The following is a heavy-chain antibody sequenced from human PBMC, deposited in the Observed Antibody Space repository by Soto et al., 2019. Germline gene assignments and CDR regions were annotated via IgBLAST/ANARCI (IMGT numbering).Heavy chain of an antibody. D-gene: IGHD2-21*02. CDR2: ISYDGSNK. V-gene: IGHV3-30*18. J-gene: IGHJ4*02. CDR3: AKDLTLDRGVYYGFDY. CDR1: GFTFSSYG. Sequence: GSLRLSCAASGFTFSSYGMHWVRQAPGKGLEWVAVISYDGSNKYYADSVKGRFTISRDNSKNTLYLQMNSLRAEDTAVYYCAKDLTLDRGVYYGFDYWGQGTLVTVSS.